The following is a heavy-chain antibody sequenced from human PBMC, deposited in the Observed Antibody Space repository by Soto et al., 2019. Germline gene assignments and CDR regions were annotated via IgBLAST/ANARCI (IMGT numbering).Heavy chain of an antibody. J-gene: IGHJ4*02. CDR2: MNPNSGNT. V-gene: IGHV1-8*01. D-gene: IGHD1-20*01. CDR3: AKDIRGEAEKGYFDY. CDR1: GYTFTSYD. Sequence: GASVKVSCQASGYTFTSYDINWVRQATGQGLEWMGWMNPNSGNTGYAQKFQGRVTMTRNTSISTAYMELSSLRAEDTAVYYCAKDIRGEAEKGYFDYWGQGTLVTVSS.